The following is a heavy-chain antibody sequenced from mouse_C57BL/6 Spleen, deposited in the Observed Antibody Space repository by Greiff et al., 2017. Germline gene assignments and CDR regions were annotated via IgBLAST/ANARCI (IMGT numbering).Heavy chain of an antibody. J-gene: IGHJ4*01. CDR3: GRYVCSGTCAMDY. Sequence: EVMLVESGGGLVQPGGSLSLSCAASGFTFTDYYMRWVRQPPGKALEWLGFIRNKANGYTTEYSVSVKGRFTISTDNSQSILYLQMLALRADDGAAYYCGRYVCSGTCAMDYWGQGTSVTVSS. D-gene: IGHD4-1*01. CDR1: GFTFTDYY. CDR2: IRNKANGYTT. V-gene: IGHV7-3*01.